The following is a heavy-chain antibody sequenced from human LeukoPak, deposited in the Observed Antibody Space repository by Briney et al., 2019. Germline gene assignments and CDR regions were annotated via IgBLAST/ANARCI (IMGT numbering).Heavy chain of an antibody. CDR2: ISATGGST. V-gene: IGHV3-23*01. D-gene: IGHD3-22*01. CDR1: GFTFSSYA. CDR3: AKVYTGDSSGYSKFRGVDY. J-gene: IGHJ4*02. Sequence: PGGSLRLSCAASGFTFSSYAMSWVRQAPGKGLEWVSSISATGGSTYYSASVEGRFTISRDNSKNTLYLQIYTLRADDTAVYYCAKVYTGDSSGYSKFRGVDYWGQGTLVTVSS.